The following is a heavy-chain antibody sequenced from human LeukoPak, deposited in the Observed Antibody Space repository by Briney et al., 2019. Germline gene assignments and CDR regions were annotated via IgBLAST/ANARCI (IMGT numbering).Heavy chain of an antibody. Sequence: SETLSLTCGVYGGSLSGYYWSWIRQPPGKGLEGIGDISYSGDTNYNPSLKSRVTISVDTSKNQFSLKLSSVTAADTAVYYCARVREQQASPPYNWFDPWGQGTLVTVSS. CDR3: ARVREQQASPPYNWFDP. J-gene: IGHJ5*02. CDR1: GGSLSGYY. D-gene: IGHD6-13*01. CDR2: ISYSGDT. V-gene: IGHV4-34*01.